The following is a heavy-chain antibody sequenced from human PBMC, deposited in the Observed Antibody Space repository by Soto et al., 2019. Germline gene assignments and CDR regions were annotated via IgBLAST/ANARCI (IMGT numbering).Heavy chain of an antibody. V-gene: IGHV1-69*02. Sequence: QVQLVQSGAEVKKPGSSVKVSCKASGGTFSSYTISWVRQAPGQGLEWMGRIIPILGIANYAQKFQGRVTITADKSTSTAYMELSSLRSEDTAVYYCARGGGRDYFEAFDIWGQGTMVTVSS. CDR1: GGTFSSYT. CDR2: IIPILGIA. D-gene: IGHD4-17*01. CDR3: ARGGGRDYFEAFDI. J-gene: IGHJ3*02.